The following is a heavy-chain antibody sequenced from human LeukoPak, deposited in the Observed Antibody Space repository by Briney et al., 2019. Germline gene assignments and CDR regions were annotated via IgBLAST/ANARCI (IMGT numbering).Heavy chain of an antibody. D-gene: IGHD5-12*01. J-gene: IGHJ4*02. CDR2: IIPIFSTA. CDR3: AAGGYDEPFDY. CDR1: GGTFSSYA. V-gene: IGHV1-69*05. Sequence: GSSVKVSCKSSGGTFSSYAFSWVRQALGQGLEWMGGIIPIFSTANYAQKFQGRVTITTDESTSTAYMELSSLRSEDTAVYYCAAGGYDEPFDYWGQGTLVTVSS.